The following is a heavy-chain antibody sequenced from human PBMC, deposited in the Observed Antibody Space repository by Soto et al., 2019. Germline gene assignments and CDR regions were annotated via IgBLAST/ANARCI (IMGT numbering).Heavy chain of an antibody. J-gene: IGHJ4*02. CDR1: GGSISSSSYY. Sequence: PSETLSLTCTVSGGSISSSSYYWGWIRQPPGKGLEWIGSIYYSGSTYYNPSLKSRVTISVDTSKNQFSLKLSSVTAADTAVYYCARDRQWLEGGQFDYWGQGTLVTVSS. CDR2: IYYSGST. V-gene: IGHV4-39*07. CDR3: ARDRQWLEGGQFDY. D-gene: IGHD6-19*01.